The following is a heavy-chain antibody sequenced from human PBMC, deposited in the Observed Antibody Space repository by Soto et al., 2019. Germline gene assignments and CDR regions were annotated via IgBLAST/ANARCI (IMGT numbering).Heavy chain of an antibody. CDR2: IIPIFGTA. CDR3: ASDTSGAVLRSFVWLIGDWFDP. V-gene: IGHV1-69*01. CDR1: GGTFSSYA. D-gene: IGHD3-9*01. J-gene: IGHJ5*02. Sequence: QVQLVQSGAELKKPGSSVTVSCKASGGTFSSYAISWVRQAPGQGLEWMGGIIPIFGTANYEQKFQGRVTITADESTSTAYMELSSLRSEDTAVYYCASDTSGAVLRSFVWLIGDWFDPWGQGTLVTVSS.